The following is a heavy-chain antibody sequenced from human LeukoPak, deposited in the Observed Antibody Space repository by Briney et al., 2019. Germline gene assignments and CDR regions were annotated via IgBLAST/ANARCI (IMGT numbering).Heavy chain of an antibody. D-gene: IGHD3-9*01. J-gene: IGHJ3*02. CDR1: GGSISSSSYY. CDR2: IYYSGST. V-gene: IGHV4-39*01. Sequence: SETLSLTCTVSGGSISSSSYYWGWIRQPPGKGLEWIGSIYYSGSTYYNPSLKSRVTISVDTSKNQFSLKLSSVTAADTAVYYCARQRSALRYFDWLACNAFDMWGQGTMVTVSS. CDR3: ARQRSALRYFDWLACNAFDM.